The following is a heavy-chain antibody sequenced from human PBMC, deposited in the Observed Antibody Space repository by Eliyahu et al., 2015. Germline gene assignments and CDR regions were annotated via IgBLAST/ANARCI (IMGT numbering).Heavy chain of an antibody. Sequence: QVQLVESGGGLVKPGGSXSXSXAASGFTFGDYYMNWIRQAPGKGLEWVSYISSSGSYTNYADSVKGRFTISRDNAKNSLYLQMDSLRAEDTAVYYCARDQPDPFDYWGQGTLVTVSS. V-gene: IGHV3-11*06. CDR3: ARDQPDPFDY. J-gene: IGHJ4*02. CDR2: ISSSGSYT. CDR1: GFTFGDYY.